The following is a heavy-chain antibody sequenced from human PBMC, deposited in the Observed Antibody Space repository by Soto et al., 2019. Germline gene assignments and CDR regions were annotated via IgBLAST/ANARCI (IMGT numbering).Heavy chain of an antibody. CDR2: ISAYNGNT. CDR3: ARKRDLGYCSGGSCYPGRRDFDY. Sequence: GAPVKVSSKDCGYTFTSYGMSWVRQAPRQGLELMGWISAYNGNTNYAQKLQGRVTMTTDTSTSTAYMEPRSLRSDDTAVYYCARKRDLGYCSGGSCYPGRRDFDYWGQGTLGTVSS. CDR1: GYTFTSYG. D-gene: IGHD2-15*01. J-gene: IGHJ4*02. V-gene: IGHV1-18*01.